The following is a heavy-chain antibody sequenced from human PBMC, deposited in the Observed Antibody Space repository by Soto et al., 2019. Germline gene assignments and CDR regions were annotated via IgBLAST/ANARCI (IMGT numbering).Heavy chain of an antibody. CDR2: IYYSGST. J-gene: IGHJ4*02. D-gene: IGHD3-16*02. CDR1: GGSISSGGYY. CDR3: ARGNYDYVWGSYLTYYFDY. V-gene: IGHV4-31*03. Sequence: PSETLSLTCTVSGGSISSGGYYWSWIRQHPGKGLEWIGYIYYSGSTYYNPSLKGRVTISVDTSKNQFSLKLSSVTAADTAVYYCARGNYDYVWGSYLTYYFDYWGQGTLVTVSS.